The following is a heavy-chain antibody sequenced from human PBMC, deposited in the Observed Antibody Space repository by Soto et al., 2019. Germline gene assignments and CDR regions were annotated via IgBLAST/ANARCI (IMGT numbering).Heavy chain of an antibody. D-gene: IGHD1-26*01. Sequence: EVQLVESGGGLVKPGGSLRLSCAASGFTFSSYSMNWVRQAPGKGLEWVSSISSSSSYIYYADSVKGRFTISRDNAKNSLYLQMNSLRAEDTAVYYCARVGNQVGDTTGWGQGTLVTVSS. CDR2: ISSSSSYI. CDR1: GFTFSSYS. V-gene: IGHV3-21*01. J-gene: IGHJ4*02. CDR3: ARVGNQVGDTTG.